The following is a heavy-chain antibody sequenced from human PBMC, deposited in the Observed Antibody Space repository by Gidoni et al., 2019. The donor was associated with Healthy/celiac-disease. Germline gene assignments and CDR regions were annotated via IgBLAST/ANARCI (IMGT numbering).Heavy chain of an antibody. CDR1: GVTFSCYA. CDR3: AKVGYYYDSSGREPNAFDI. Sequence: EVQLLESGGGLLQPGGSLSLSCAASGVTFSCYAMSWVRLAPGKGLEWFSAISCSGGRTYYADSVKGRFTISRDNSKNTLYLQMNSLRAEDTAVYYCAKVGYYYDSSGREPNAFDIWGQGTMVTVSS. D-gene: IGHD3-22*01. J-gene: IGHJ3*02. CDR2: ISCSGGRT. V-gene: IGHV3-23*01.